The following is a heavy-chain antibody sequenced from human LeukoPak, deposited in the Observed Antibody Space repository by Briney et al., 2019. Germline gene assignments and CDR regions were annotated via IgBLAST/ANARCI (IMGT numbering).Heavy chain of an antibody. Sequence: KPSETLSLTCTVSGGSISSYYRSWIRQPPGKGLEWIGYIYYSGSTNYNPSLKSRVTISVDTSKNQFSLKLSSVTAADTAVYYCARESRTTIFGVVISLFDYWGQGTLVTVSS. V-gene: IGHV4-59*01. D-gene: IGHD3-3*01. CDR1: GGSISSYY. CDR3: ARESRTTIFGVVISLFDY. CDR2: IYYSGST. J-gene: IGHJ4*02.